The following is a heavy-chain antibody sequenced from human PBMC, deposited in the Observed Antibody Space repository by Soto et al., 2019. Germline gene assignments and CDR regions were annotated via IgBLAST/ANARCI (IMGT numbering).Heavy chain of an antibody. CDR2: IKQDGSEK. CDR1: GFTFSSYW. D-gene: IGHD2-15*01. V-gene: IGHV3-7*01. Sequence: PGGSLRLSCAASGFTFSSYWMSWVRQAPGKGLEWVANIKQDGSEKYYVDSVKGRFTISRDNAKNSLYLQMNSLRAEDTAVYYCARVAGGVVAATPNWFDPWGQGTLVTVSS. CDR3: ARVAGGVVAATPNWFDP. J-gene: IGHJ5*02.